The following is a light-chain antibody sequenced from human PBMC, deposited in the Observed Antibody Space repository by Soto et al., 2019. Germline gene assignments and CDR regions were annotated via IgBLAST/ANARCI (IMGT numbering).Light chain of an antibody. Sequence: QSALTQPASVSGSPGQSITISCTGTSGDVGNYNRVSWYQQHPGKAPKLIIYEVTDRPSGVSNRFSGSKSGNTASLTISGLQAEDEAEYYCTSYTNINTRACVFGTGTKLTGL. V-gene: IGLV2-14*01. CDR1: SGDVGNYNR. J-gene: IGLJ1*01. CDR3: TSYTNINTRACV. CDR2: EVT.